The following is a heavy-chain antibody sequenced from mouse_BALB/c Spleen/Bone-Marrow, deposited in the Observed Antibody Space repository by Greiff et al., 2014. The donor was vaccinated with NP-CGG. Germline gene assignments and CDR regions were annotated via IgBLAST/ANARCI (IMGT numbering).Heavy chain of an antibody. CDR2: ISGYYGDA. Sequence: VQLQESGAKLVRPGVSVKISCKGSGYTFTDHAIHWVKRSHAKSLEWIGVISGYYGDAIYNQKFKGKATMTVDKSSRTAYMELARLTSEDSAIYYCARSGKVRNAMDYWGQGTSVTVSS. D-gene: IGHD2-14*01. J-gene: IGHJ4*01. V-gene: IGHV1S137*01. CDR3: ARSGKVRNAMDY. CDR1: GYTFTDHA.